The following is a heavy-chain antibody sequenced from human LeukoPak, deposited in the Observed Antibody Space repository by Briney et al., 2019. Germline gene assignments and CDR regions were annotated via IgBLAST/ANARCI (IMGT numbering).Heavy chain of an antibody. Sequence: AASVKVSCKASGYTFTSYYMHWVRQAPGQGLEWMGIINPSGGSTSYAQKFQGRVTMTRDMSTSTVYMELSSLRSEDTAVYYCAREDLGAYVGNGYFDYWGQGTLVTVSS. D-gene: IGHD4-23*01. CDR1: GYTFTSYY. CDR3: AREDLGAYVGNGYFDY. CDR2: INPSGGST. J-gene: IGHJ4*02. V-gene: IGHV1-46*01.